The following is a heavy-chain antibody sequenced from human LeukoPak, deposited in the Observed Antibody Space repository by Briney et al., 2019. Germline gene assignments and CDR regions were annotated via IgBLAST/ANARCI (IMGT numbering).Heavy chain of an antibody. Sequence: ASVKVSCKASGYTFTNYTISWVRLAPGQGLEWMGWIDTNTGNPTYAQGFAGRFVFSLDTSATTTYLQISSLKAEDTAVYFCTRGRDTTGYFVYWGQGTLVTVSS. CDR1: GYTFTNYT. V-gene: IGHV7-4-1*02. D-gene: IGHD3-22*01. J-gene: IGHJ4*02. CDR3: TRGRDTTGYFVY. CDR2: IDTNTGNP.